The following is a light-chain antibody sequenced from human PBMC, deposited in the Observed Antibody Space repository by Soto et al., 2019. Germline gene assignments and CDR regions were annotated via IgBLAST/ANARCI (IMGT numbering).Light chain of an antibody. Sequence: QSALTQPRSVSGSPGQSVTISCAGTSRDVGGYNYVSWYQEHPGKAPKLIIYDVTKRPSGVPDRFSGSKSGGSASLTISGLQAEDEADYYCCSYAGRYSWVFGGGTKVTVL. J-gene: IGLJ2*01. CDR1: SRDVGGYNY. CDR2: DVT. V-gene: IGLV2-11*01. CDR3: CSYAGRYSWV.